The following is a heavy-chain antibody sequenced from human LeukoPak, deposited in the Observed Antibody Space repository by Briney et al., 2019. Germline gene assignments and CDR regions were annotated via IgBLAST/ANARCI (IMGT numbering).Heavy chain of an antibody. CDR1: GFTFSSYT. J-gene: IGHJ4*02. CDR3: ARELAY. Sequence: PGGSLRLSCAASGFTFSSYTMNWVRQAPGKGLEGVSYISSDSGAIYYADSVKGRFTISRDNAQKSLYLQMNSLRAEDTAVYYCARELAYWGQGALVSVSS. V-gene: IGHV3-48*01. CDR2: ISSDSGAI.